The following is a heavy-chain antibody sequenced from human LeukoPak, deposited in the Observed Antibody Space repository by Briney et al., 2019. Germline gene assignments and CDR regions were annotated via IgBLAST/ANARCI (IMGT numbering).Heavy chain of an antibody. D-gene: IGHD6-19*01. CDR3: ARDGRYSSGWYTGARYYFDY. CDR2: INPNSGGT. Sequence: ASVKVSCKASGYTFTGCYMHWVRQAPGQGLEWMGWINPNSGGTNYAQKFQGRVTMTRDTSISTAYMELSRLRSDDTAVYYCARDGRYSSGWYTGARYYFDYWGQGTLVTVSS. J-gene: IGHJ4*02. CDR1: GYTFTGCY. V-gene: IGHV1-2*02.